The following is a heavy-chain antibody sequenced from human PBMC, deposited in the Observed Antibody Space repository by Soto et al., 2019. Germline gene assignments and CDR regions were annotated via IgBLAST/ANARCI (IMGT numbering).Heavy chain of an antibody. Sequence: QPGGSLRLSCAASGFTFSSYGMHWVRQAPGKGLEWVAVISYDGSNKCYADSVKGRFTISRDNSKNTLYLQMNSLRAEDTAVYYCAKEGDIVATMDPYFDYWGQGTLVTVSS. CDR3: AKEGDIVATMDPYFDY. V-gene: IGHV3-30*18. CDR2: ISYDGSNK. D-gene: IGHD5-12*01. CDR1: GFTFSSYG. J-gene: IGHJ4*02.